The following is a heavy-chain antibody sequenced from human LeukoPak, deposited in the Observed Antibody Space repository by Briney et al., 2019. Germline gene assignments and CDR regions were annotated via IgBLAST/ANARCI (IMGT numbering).Heavy chain of an antibody. CDR3: ASLCGGDCYGPFAFDY. Sequence: PSETLSLTCTVSGYSISSGYYWGWIRQPPGKGLEWIGSIYHSGSTYYNPSLKSRVTISVDTSKNQFSLKLSSVTAADTAVYYCASLCGGDCYGPFAFDYWGQGTLVTVSS. J-gene: IGHJ4*02. CDR1: GYSISSGYY. D-gene: IGHD2-21*02. CDR2: IYHSGST. V-gene: IGHV4-38-2*02.